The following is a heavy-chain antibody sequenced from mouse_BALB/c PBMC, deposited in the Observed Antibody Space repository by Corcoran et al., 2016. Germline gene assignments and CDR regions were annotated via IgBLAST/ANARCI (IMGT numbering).Heavy chain of an antibody. Sequence: QIQLVQSGPELKKPGETVRISCKASGYTFTTAGMQWVQKMPGKGLKWIGWINTHSGVPKYAEDFKGRFAVSLETSASTAYLQISNLKNEDTATYFCVRSGFTTVRPFDYWGKGITLTVSS. D-gene: IGHD1-1*01. J-gene: IGHJ2*01. CDR3: VRSGFTTVRPFDY. CDR1: GYTFTTAG. V-gene: IGHV9-4*02. CDR2: INTHSGVP.